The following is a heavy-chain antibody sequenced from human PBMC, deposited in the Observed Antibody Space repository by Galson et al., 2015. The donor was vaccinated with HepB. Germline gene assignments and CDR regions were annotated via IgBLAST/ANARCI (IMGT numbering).Heavy chain of an antibody. CDR2: IIPIFGTA. J-gene: IGHJ4*02. V-gene: IGHV1-69*13. CDR3: ARDSAAYDSSGYYLLGLRGYFDY. Sequence: SVKVSCKASGGTFSSYAISWVRQAPGQGLEWMGGIIPIFGTANYAQKFQGRVTITADESTSTAYMELSSLRSEDTAVYYCARDSAAYDSSGYYLLGLRGYFDYWGQGTLVTVSS. D-gene: IGHD3-22*01. CDR1: GGTFSSYA.